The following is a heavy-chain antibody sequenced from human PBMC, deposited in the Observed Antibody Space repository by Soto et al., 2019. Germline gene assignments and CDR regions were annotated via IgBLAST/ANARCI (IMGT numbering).Heavy chain of an antibody. J-gene: IGHJ6*02. Sequence: ASVKVSCAASGLTVSNAYMAWVRQAPGMGLEWVSVIYDNGTTYYADSVKGRFTISRDTSTNTLSLQMDSLRAEDTAVYYCVRPLPSGRNYGLDVWGQGTTVTVSS. CDR3: VRPLPSGRNYGLDV. CDR2: IYDNGTT. D-gene: IGHD3-10*01. V-gene: IGHV3-53*01. CDR1: GLTVSNAY.